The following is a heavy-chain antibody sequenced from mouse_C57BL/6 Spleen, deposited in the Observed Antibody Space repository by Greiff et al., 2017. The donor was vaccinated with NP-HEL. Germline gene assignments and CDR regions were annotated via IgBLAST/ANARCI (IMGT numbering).Heavy chain of an antibody. CDR1: GFNIKDDY. Sequence: VQLKESGAELVRPGASVKLSCTASGFNIKDDYMHWVKQRPEQGLEWIGWIDPENGDTAYASKFQGKATITADTSSNTAYLQLSSLTSEDTAVYYCTTFGGSSSSDWYFDVWGTGTTVTVSS. CDR2: IDPENGDT. CDR3: TTFGGSSSSDWYFDV. V-gene: IGHV14-4*01. J-gene: IGHJ1*03. D-gene: IGHD1-1*01.